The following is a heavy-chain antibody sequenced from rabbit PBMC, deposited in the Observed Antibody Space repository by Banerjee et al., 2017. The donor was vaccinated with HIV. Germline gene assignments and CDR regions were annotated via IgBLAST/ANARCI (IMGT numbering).Heavy chain of an antibody. Sequence: QEQLEESGGDLVKPEGSLTLTCTASGFSFSSYAMSWVRQAPGKGLEWIACIGAGSGSAYYASWAKGRFTISKTSSTTVTLQMTSLTAADTATYFCARDSGYISLELWGPGTLVTVS. V-gene: IGHV1S45*01. J-gene: IGHJ4*01. D-gene: IGHD1-1*01. CDR2: IGAGSGSA. CDR1: GFSFSSYA. CDR3: ARDSGYISLEL.